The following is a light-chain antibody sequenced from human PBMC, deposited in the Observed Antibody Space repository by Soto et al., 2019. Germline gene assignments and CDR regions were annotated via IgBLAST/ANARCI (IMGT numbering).Light chain of an antibody. CDR1: SSDIGGYDF. J-gene: IGLJ2*01. V-gene: IGLV2-14*01. CDR2: DVN. CDR3: TSYASSSTHVV. Sequence: QSALTQPASVSGSPGQSITLSCTGTSSDIGGYDFVSWYQRYQGKAPKLIIYDVNNRLSGVSNRFSGFKSSNTASLTMSGLQAEDEDEYYCTSYASSSTHVVFGGGTKLTVL.